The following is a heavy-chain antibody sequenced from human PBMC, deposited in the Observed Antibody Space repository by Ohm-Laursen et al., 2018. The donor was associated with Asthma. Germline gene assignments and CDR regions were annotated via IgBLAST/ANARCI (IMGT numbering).Heavy chain of an antibody. V-gene: IGHV1-58*01. CDR2: IVVGSGNT. CDR1: GFTFTSSA. CDR3: AAGAPDYDYIWGSYRVYYYYGMDV. Sequence: SVKVSCKASGFTFTSSAVQWVRQARGQRLEWIGWIVVGSGNTNYAQKFQERVTITRDMSTSTAYMELSSLRSEDTAVYYCAAGAPDYDYIWGSYRVYYYYGMDVWGQGTTVTVSS. D-gene: IGHD3-16*02. J-gene: IGHJ6*02.